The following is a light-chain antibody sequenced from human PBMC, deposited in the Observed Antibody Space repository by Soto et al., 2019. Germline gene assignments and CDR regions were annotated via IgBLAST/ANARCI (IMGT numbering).Light chain of an antibody. Sequence: QSVLTQPPSASGTPGQRVTISCSGSSSNIGSNAVNWYQQIPGTAPKLLIYRNNQRPSGVPDRFSGYKSVTSASLAISGLRSEDEADYFCAAWDDSLSGRVLGGGTKVTVL. V-gene: IGLV1-47*01. CDR2: RNN. CDR3: AAWDDSLSGRV. J-gene: IGLJ3*02. CDR1: SSNIGSNA.